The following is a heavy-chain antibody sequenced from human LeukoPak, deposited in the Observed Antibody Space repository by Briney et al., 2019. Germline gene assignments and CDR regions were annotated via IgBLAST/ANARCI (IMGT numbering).Heavy chain of an antibody. D-gene: IGHD3-22*01. J-gene: IGHJ4*02. CDR1: GFTVSSTY. CDR2: IYSGGNI. CDR3: VDSSGYYLYFDY. V-gene: IGHV3-53*01. Sequence: GGSLRLSCAASGFTVSSTYMSWVRQAPGKGLEWVSVIYSGGNIYYIDSVKGRFTISRDTSKNTLYLQMNSLRAEDTAVYYCVDSSGYYLYFDYWGQGTLVTVSS.